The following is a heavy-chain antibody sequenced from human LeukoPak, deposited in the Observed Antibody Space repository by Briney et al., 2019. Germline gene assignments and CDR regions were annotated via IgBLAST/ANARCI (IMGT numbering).Heavy chain of an antibody. J-gene: IGHJ4*02. Sequence: SETLSLTCAVYGGSFSGYYWSWIRQPPGKGLEWIGEINHSGSTNYNPSLKSRVTISVDTSKNQFSLKLSSVSAADTAVYYCASLVHYDILTGYYSFDYWGQETLVTVSS. V-gene: IGHV4-34*01. CDR1: GGSFSGYY. D-gene: IGHD3-9*01. CDR2: INHSGST. CDR3: ASLVHYDILTGYYSFDY.